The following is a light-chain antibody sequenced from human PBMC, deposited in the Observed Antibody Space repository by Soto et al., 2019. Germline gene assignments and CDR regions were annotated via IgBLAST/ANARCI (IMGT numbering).Light chain of an antibody. J-gene: IGLJ1*01. CDR3: SSFAGNYKYV. V-gene: IGLV2-8*01. CDR2: EVV. Sequence: QSVLTQPPSASGSLGQSVTISCTGTSSDVGAYNFVSWYQQHPGKAPKLIIYEVVKRPSGVPDRFSGSKSGNTASLTVSGLQSDDEADYYCSSFAGNYKYVFGTGTKVTVL. CDR1: SSDVGAYNF.